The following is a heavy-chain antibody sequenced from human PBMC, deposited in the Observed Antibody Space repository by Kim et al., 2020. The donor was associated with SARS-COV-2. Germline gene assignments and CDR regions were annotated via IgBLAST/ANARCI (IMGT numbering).Heavy chain of an antibody. CDR2: IYYSGST. D-gene: IGHD6-6*01. V-gene: IGHV4-39*01. CDR3: ARHGSGRAAHKTYYYYYHMDV. J-gene: IGHJ6*03. CDR1: GGSISSSSYY. Sequence: SETLSLTCTVSGGSISSSSYYWGWIRQPPGKGLEWIGSIYYSGSTYYNPSLKSRVTISVDTSKNQFSLKLSSVTAADTAVYYCARHGSGRAAHKTYYYYYHMDVWGKGTTVTVSS.